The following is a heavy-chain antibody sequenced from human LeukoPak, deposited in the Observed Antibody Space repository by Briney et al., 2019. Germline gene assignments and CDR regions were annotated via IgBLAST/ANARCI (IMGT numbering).Heavy chain of an antibody. CDR2: ISTSGSIK. CDR1: GFTFSDYY. D-gene: IGHD4-23*01. CDR3: VRGTNRWPDY. J-gene: IGHJ4*02. V-gene: IGHV3-11*01. Sequence: GGSLRLSCAASGFTFSDYYMSWIRQAPGKGLEWVSYISTSGSIKYYADSVKGQFTISRDNAKNSLYLQMNSLRTEDTTVYYCVRGTNRWPDYWGQGTLVTVSS.